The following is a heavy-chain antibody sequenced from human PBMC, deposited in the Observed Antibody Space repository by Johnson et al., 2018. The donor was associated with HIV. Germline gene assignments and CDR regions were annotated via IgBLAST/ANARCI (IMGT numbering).Heavy chain of an antibody. Sequence: VQLVESGGGLVKPGGSLRVSCAASGFTFSNAWMNWVRQAPGKGLEWVGRIKSGTTDYAVPVKGRFIISRDDSKSIAYLQMNSLKTEDTAVYYCTRDASDNGDYDYDYVGGSPDGFDIWGQGTVVTVSS. J-gene: IGHJ3*02. CDR1: GFTFSNAW. CDR2: IKSGTT. CDR3: TRDASDNGDYDYDYVGGSPDGFDI. D-gene: IGHD3-16*01. V-gene: IGHV3-15*01.